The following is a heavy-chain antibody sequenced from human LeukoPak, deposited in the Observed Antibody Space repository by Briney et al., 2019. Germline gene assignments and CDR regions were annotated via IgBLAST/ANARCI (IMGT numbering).Heavy chain of an antibody. CDR3: ARTKESGYYPGFDY. CDR1: GGSISSYY. V-gene: IGHV4-59*01. CDR2: IYYTGRT. D-gene: IGHD3-22*01. J-gene: IGHJ4*02. Sequence: PSETLSLTCTVSGGSISSYYWTWIRQPPGKGLEWIGYIYYTGRTKYNPSLKSRVTISVDASKSQFSLNLSSVTAADTAVYYCARTKESGYYPGFDYWGQGTPVTVSS.